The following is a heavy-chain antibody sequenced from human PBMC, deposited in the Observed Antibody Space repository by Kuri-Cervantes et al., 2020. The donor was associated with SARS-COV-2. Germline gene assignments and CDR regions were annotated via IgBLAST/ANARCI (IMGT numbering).Heavy chain of an antibody. D-gene: IGHD2-2*01. CDR1: GGSISSYY. J-gene: IGHJ5*02. Sequence: LRLSCTVSGGSISSYYWSWIRQPPGKGLEWIGYIYYSGSTNYNPSLKSRVTISVDTSKNQFTLKLTSVTAADTAVYYCAREGCSSPSCYRDWFDPWGQGTLVTVSS. V-gene: IGHV4-59*12. CDR3: AREGCSSPSCYRDWFDP. CDR2: IYYSGST.